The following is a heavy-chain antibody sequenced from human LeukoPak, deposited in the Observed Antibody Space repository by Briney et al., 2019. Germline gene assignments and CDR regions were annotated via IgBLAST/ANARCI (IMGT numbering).Heavy chain of an antibody. CDR3: AKIPRGIAVAGNFDY. CDR2: ISGSGGST. Sequence: AGGSMRLSCAASGFSFSRYAMSWVCQAPGKGLEWVSAISGSGGSTYYADSVKGRFTISRDNSKNTLYLQMNSLRAEDTAVYYCAKIPRGIAVAGNFDYWGQGTLVTVSS. J-gene: IGHJ4*02. V-gene: IGHV3-23*01. CDR1: GFSFSRYA. D-gene: IGHD6-19*01.